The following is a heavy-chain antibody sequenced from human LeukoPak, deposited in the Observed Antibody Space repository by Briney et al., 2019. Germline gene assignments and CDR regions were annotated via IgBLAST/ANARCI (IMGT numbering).Heavy chain of an antibody. Sequence: ASVKVSCKASGYTFTSYGISWVRQAPGQGLEWMVWISAYNGNTNYAQTLQGRVTMTTDTSTSTAYMELRSLRSDDTAVYYCARDTPIDIVVVPAAAGDAFDIWGQGTMVTVSS. D-gene: IGHD2-2*01. CDR3: ARDTPIDIVVVPAAAGDAFDI. CDR2: ISAYNGNT. J-gene: IGHJ3*02. CDR1: GYTFTSYG. V-gene: IGHV1-18*01.